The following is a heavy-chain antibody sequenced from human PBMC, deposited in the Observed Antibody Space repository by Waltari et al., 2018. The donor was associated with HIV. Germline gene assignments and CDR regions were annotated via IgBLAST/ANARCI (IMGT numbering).Heavy chain of an antibody. Sequence: EVQLVESGGGLVQPGGSLRLSCAASGFTFSSYWMSWVRQAPGKGLEWVANIKQDGSEKDYVDSVNGRFTIPRDNAENSLYLQMNSLRAEDTAVYYCARGGFYGSGSKVNWGQGTLVTVSS. CDR1: GFTFSSYW. J-gene: IGHJ4*02. CDR2: IKQDGSEK. CDR3: ARGGFYGSGSKVN. V-gene: IGHV3-7*04. D-gene: IGHD3-10*01.